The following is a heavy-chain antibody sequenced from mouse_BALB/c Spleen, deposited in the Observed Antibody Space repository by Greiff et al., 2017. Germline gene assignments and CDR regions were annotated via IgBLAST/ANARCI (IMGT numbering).Heavy chain of an antibody. V-gene: IGHV5-9*03. J-gene: IGHJ2*01. D-gene: IGHD2-4*01. Sequence: EVKVVESGGGLVKPGGSLKLSCAASGFTFSSYTMSWVRQTPEKRLEWVATISSGGGNTYYPDSVKGRFTISRDNAKNNLYLQMSSLRSEDTALYYCARYGDYGYFDYWGQGTTRTVSS. CDR3: ARYGDYGYFDY. CDR2: ISSGGGNT. CDR1: GFTFSSYT.